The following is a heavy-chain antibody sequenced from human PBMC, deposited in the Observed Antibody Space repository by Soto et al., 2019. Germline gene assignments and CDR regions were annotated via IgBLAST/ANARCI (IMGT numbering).Heavy chain of an antibody. J-gene: IGHJ4*02. V-gene: IGHV3-30*18. CDR3: AKDGGRWATVTSDYCDY. CDR1: GFTFSNLG. Sequence: QVQLVESGGGVVQPGRSLRLSCAASGFTFSNLGMHWVRQAPGKGLQWVAVISYDGSNRYYADSVKGRFTISRDNSKNPLDLQMNSLRVEDTAVYYCAKDGGRWATVTSDYCDYWGQGTLVTVSS. D-gene: IGHD4-17*01. CDR2: ISYDGSNR.